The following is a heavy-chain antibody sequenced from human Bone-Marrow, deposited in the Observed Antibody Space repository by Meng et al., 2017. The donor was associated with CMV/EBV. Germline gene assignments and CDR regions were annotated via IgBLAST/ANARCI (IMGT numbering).Heavy chain of an antibody. CDR1: GFSPSTSGMR. Sequence: SSPTLVTPTQTLTPTCTFSGFSPSTSGMRVSWIRQPSGKVLQWLARLNWDDDKFYSTSLKTRLTISNDTSKNQVVLTMTNMDPVDTATSYCARISYVSGRYYDYWGQGTPVTVSS. D-gene: IGHD3-10*01. V-gene: IGHV2-70D*14. CDR3: ARISYVSGRYYDY. CDR2: LNWDDDK. J-gene: IGHJ4*02.